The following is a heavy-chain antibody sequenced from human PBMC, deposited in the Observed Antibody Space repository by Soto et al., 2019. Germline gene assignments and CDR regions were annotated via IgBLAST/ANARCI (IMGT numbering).Heavy chain of an antibody. CDR3: ARVRGYCSGGSCHHPLCYYYGMDV. CDR2: IKQDGSEK. CDR1: GFTFSSYW. J-gene: IGHJ6*02. V-gene: IGHV3-7*05. Sequence: PGGSLRLSCAASGFTFSSYWMSWVRQAPGKGLEWVANIKQDGSEKYYVDSVKGRFTISRDNAKNSLHLQMNSLRAEDTAVYYCARVRGYCSGGSCHHPLCYYYGMDVWGQGTTVTVSS. D-gene: IGHD2-15*01.